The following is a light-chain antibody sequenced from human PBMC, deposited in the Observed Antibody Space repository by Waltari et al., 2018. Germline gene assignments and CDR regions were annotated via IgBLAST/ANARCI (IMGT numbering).Light chain of an antibody. Sequence: SYELNQPPSVSVSPGQTATITCSGNSLGDKYTCWYQQKPGQSPVLVIYQNNKRPSGIPERFSGSNSGNTATLTISGTQAMDEADYYCQAWDSTTVIFGGGTKLTVL. V-gene: IGLV3-1*01. CDR1: SLGDKY. J-gene: IGLJ2*01. CDR2: QNN. CDR3: QAWDSTTVI.